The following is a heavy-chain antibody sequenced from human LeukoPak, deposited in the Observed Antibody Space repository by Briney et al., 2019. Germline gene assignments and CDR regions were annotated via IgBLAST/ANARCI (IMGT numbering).Heavy chain of an antibody. CDR2: ISYDGSIK. D-gene: IGHD3-10*01. V-gene: IGHV3-30*18. Sequence: GGSLRLSCAASGFTFSSYGMHWVRQAPGKGLEWVAVISYDGSIKYYADSVMGRFTISRDNSENTLYLQMNSLRPEDTAVYYCAKGLNGYGSGSYSHLDAFDIWGQGTLVTVSS. CDR3: AKGLNGYGSGSYSHLDAFDI. CDR1: GFTFSSYG. J-gene: IGHJ3*02.